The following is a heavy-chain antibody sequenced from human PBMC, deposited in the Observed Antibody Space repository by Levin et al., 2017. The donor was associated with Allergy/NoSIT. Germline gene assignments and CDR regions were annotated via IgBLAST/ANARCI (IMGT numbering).Heavy chain of an antibody. Sequence: PGGSLRLSCVGSGLIFSDHWMHWVRQVPGKGPVWVSRIDNDGTSTVYAASVKCRFTISRDNAKNTLYLQMNSLRAEDTDVYYCAREVATSSTYYFRGWFDPWGQGTLVTVSS. CDR1: GLIFSDHW. J-gene: IGHJ5*02. CDR2: IDNDGTST. V-gene: IGHV3-74*01. CDR3: AREVATSSTYYFRGWFDP. D-gene: IGHD3-22*01.